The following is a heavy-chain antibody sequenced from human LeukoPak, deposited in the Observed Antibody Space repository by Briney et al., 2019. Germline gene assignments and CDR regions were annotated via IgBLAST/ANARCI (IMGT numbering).Heavy chain of an antibody. D-gene: IGHD1-26*01. CDR3: ARRTLVGATHFDY. CDR1: GYTFTGYY. V-gene: IGHV1-2*02. Sequence: GASVKVSCKAPGYTFTGYYMHWVRQAPGQGLEWMGWINPNSGGTNYAQKFQGRVTMTRDTSISTAYMELSRLRSDDTAVYYCARRTLVGATHFDYRGQGTLVTVSS. CDR2: INPNSGGT. J-gene: IGHJ4*02.